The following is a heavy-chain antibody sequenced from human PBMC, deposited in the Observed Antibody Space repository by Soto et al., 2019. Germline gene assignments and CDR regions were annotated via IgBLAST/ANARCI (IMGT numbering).Heavy chain of an antibody. Sequence: SLRLSCEASGFTFSNSWMSWVRQAPGKGLEWVANIKNDGSEKYYVDSVKGRFTISRNNTQNSVYLQMNYLSAEDTAVYYCARAHPLNWGQGSLVTVSS. CDR3: ARAHPLN. CDR2: IKNDGSEK. CDR1: GFTFSNSW. V-gene: IGHV3-7*04. D-gene: IGHD2-8*01. J-gene: IGHJ4*02.